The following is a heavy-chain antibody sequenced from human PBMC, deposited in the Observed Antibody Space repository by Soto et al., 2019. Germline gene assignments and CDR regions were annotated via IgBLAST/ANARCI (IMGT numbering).Heavy chain of an antibody. V-gene: IGHV3-30*18. CDR2: ISYDGSNK. CDR3: AKDPSSALWFGESLDS. Sequence: QVQLGESGGGVVQPGRSLRLSCAASGFTFSTAGMHWVRQAPGKGLEWVALISYDGSNKYYADSVKGRFTISRDNSKNTVYLQMIGLRAEDTAVYYCAKDPSSALWFGESLDSWGQGTLVTVSS. J-gene: IGHJ4*02. CDR1: GFTFSTAG. D-gene: IGHD3-10*01.